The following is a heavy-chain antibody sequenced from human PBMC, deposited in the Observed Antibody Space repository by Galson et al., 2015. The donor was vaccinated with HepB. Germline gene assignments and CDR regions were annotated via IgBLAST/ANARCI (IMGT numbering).Heavy chain of an antibody. J-gene: IGHJ3*02. Sequence: SVKVSCKASGYTFTYYGINWVRQAPGQGPEWMGWISPYNSNTNYAQKLQGRVTMTTDTSTNTTYMELRSLRSDDTAVYYCAREADLVLAPGAFDIGGQGTMVTVSS. CDR1: GYTFTYYG. CDR2: ISPYNSNT. V-gene: IGHV1-18*01. D-gene: IGHD2/OR15-2a*01. CDR3: AREADLVLAPGAFDI.